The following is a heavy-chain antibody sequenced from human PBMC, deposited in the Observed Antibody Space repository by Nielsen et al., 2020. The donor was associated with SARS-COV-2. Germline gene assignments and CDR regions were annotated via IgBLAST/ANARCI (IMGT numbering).Heavy chain of an antibody. D-gene: IGHD1-26*01. CDR2: IRSKAYGGTT. Sequence: WIRQPPGKGLEWVGFIRSKAYGGTTEYAASVKGRFTISRDDSKSIAYLQMNSLKTEDTAVYYCTRGGVAMGPTDYWGQGTLVTVSS. CDR3: TRGGVAMGPTDY. V-gene: IGHV3-49*02. J-gene: IGHJ4*02.